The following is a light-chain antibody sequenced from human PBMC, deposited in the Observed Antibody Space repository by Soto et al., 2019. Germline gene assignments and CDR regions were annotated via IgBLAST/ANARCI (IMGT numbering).Light chain of an antibody. V-gene: IGKV3-20*01. J-gene: IGKJ1*01. CDR3: QQYGSSGT. CDR2: GAS. CDR1: QSVSNNY. Sequence: DIVFTKSPVTLSLSPVERATLSCRASQSVSNNYLAWYQQKPGQDPRLLIYGASNRATGIPDRFSGSGSGTDFTLTISRLEPEDFAVYYCQQYGSSGTFGQGTKVDIK.